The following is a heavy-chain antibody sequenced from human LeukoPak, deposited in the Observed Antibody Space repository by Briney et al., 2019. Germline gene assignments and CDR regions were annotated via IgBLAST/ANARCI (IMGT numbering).Heavy chain of an antibody. D-gene: IGHD2-2*01. J-gene: IGHJ4*02. CDR3: ARAISTSASRAFDY. Sequence: GGSLRLSCAASGFTFDDYGMSWVRQAPGKGLEWVSGINWNGGSTGYADSVKGRFTISRDNAKNSLYLQMNSLRAEDTALYYCARAISTSASRAFDYWGQGTLVTASS. CDR2: INWNGGST. CDR1: GFTFDDYG. V-gene: IGHV3-20*04.